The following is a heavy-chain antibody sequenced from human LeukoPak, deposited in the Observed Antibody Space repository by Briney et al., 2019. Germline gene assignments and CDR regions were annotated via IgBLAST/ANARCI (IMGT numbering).Heavy chain of an antibody. V-gene: IGHV3-21*01. J-gene: IGHJ4*02. CDR1: GFTFSSYS. D-gene: IGHD3-22*01. CDR3: ARGAKYYYDSSGYYLYYFDY. CDR2: ISSSSSYI. Sequence: PGGSLRLSCAASGFTFSSYSMNWVRQAPGKGLEWVSSISSSSSYIYYADSVKGRFTISRDNAKNSLYLQMNSLRAEDTAVCYCARGAKYYYDSSGYYLYYFDYWGQGTLVTVSS.